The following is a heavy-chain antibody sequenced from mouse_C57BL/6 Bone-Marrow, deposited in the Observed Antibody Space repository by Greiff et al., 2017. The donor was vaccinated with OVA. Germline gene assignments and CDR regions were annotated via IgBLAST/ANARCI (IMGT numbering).Heavy chain of an antibody. CDR2: IDPETGGT. V-gene: IGHV1-15*01. CDR3: TRRDLHWYFDV. Sequence: QVQLQQSGAELVRPGASVTLSCKASGYTFTDYEMHWVKQTPVHGLEWIGAIDPETGGTAYNQKFKGKAILTADKSSSTAYMELRSLTSEDSAVYYCTRRDLHWYFDVWGTGTTVTVAS. CDR1: GYTFTDYE. J-gene: IGHJ1*03.